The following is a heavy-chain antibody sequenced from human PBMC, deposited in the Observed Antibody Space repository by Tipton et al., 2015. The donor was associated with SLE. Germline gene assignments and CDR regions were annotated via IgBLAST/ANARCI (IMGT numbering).Heavy chain of an antibody. Sequence: TLSLTCTVSGGSISSGGYYWSWIRQHPGKGLEWIGYTYYSGNTYYNPSLKSRVTISVDTSENQFSLKLSSVTAADTAVYYCARDAKCPITLAEYFDLWGRGTQVTVSS. CDR1: GGSISSGGYY. D-gene: IGHD5-12*01. CDR2: TYYSGNT. J-gene: IGHJ2*01. CDR3: ARDAKCPITLAEYFDL. V-gene: IGHV4-31*03.